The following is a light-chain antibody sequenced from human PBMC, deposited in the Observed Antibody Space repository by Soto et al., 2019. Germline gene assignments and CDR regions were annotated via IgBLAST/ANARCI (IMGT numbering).Light chain of an antibody. CDR2: DAY. J-gene: IGKJ2*01. CDR1: EGTDDH. V-gene: IGKV1-33*01. CDR3: QHYDTDRPGHT. Sequence: DIQMTQSPSSLSASVGDSVTMTCQASEGTDDHLNWYQHTRGKAPKLLIYDAYNLETGVPSRFSGRRSGTEFSLSIHNLQPEHFEAYYCQHYDTDRPGHTFGQGTKVEIK.